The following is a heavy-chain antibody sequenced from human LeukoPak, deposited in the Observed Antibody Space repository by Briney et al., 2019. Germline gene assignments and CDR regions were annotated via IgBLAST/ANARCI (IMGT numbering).Heavy chain of an antibody. Sequence: ASVKVSCKASGYTFTGYYLHWVRQAPGQGLEWMGWINPNSGGTNCAQKFQGRVTMTRDTSISTAYMELSSLRSDDTAVYYCASSLTGTTLDCWGQGTLVTVSS. CDR1: GYTFTGYY. D-gene: IGHD1/OR15-1a*01. CDR3: ASSLTGTTLDC. V-gene: IGHV1-2*02. J-gene: IGHJ4*02. CDR2: INPNSGGT.